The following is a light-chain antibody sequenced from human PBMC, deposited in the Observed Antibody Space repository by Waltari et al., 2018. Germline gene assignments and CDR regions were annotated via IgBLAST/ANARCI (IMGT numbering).Light chain of an antibody. Sequence: QSALTPPASVSGSPGQSITISCTGTSRDVGGYNYVPLPQQHPGKAPTLMIYDVTKRPSGVSNRFSGSKSGNTASLTISGLQAEDEADYYCSSYSSSSTLLFGGGTKLTVL. CDR1: SRDVGGYNY. CDR3: SSYSSSSTLL. J-gene: IGLJ2*01. V-gene: IGLV2-14*03. CDR2: DVT.